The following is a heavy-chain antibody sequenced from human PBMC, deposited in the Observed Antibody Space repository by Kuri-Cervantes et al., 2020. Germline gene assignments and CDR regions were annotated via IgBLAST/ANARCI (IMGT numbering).Heavy chain of an antibody. V-gene: IGHV3-66*01. CDR3: ARGGAVAGKMVYFDY. CDR2: IYSGGST. Sequence: GGSLRLSCAASGFTVSSNYMSWVRQAPGKGREWVSVIYSGGSTYYAGSVKGRFTISRDNSKNTLYLQMNSLRAEDTAVYYCARGGAVAGKMVYFDYWGQGTLVTVSS. CDR1: GFTVSSNY. J-gene: IGHJ4*02. D-gene: IGHD6-19*01.